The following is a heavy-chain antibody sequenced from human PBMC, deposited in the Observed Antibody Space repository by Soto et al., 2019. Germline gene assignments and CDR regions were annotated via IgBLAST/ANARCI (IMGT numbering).Heavy chain of an antibody. Sequence: QVQLQESGPGLVKPSETLSLTCTVSGGSISSYYWSWIRQPPGKGLEWIGYIYYSGSTNYNPSLKSRVTISVDTSNIQFSLKLSSVTAADTAVYYCAGTFYDILTGYPPVYYYYGMDVWGQGTTVTVSS. CDR2: IYYSGST. CDR1: GGSISSYY. D-gene: IGHD3-9*01. CDR3: AGTFYDILTGYPPVYYYYGMDV. V-gene: IGHV4-59*01. J-gene: IGHJ6*02.